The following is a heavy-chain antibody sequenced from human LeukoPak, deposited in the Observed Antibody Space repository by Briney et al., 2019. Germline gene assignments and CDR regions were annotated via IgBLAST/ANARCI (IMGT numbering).Heavy chain of an antibody. D-gene: IGHD3-3*01. CDR2: INHSGST. CDR3: ARMLPGTFWSGYAYNWFDP. J-gene: IGHJ5*02. CDR1: GGSFSGYY. V-gene: IGHV4-34*01. Sequence: SETLSLTCAVYGGSFSGYYWSWIRQPPGKGLEWIGEINHSGSTNYNPSLKSRVTISVDTSKNQFSLKLSSVTAADTAVYYCARMLPGTFWSGYAYNWFDPWGQGTLVTVSS.